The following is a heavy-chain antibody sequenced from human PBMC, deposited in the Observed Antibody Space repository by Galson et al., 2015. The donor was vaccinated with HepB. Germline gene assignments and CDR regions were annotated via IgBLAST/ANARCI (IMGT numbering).Heavy chain of an antibody. CDR2: TSAYNGNT. J-gene: IGHJ4*02. V-gene: IGHV1-18*01. Sequence: SVKVSCKASGYTFTSYGISWVRQAPGQGLEWMGWTSAYNGNTNYAQKFQGWVTMTRDTSISTAYMELSRLRSDDTAVYYCARAWWFGEGSDAFDIWGQGTLVTVSS. CDR3: ARAWWFGEGSDAFDI. D-gene: IGHD3-10*01. CDR1: GYTFTSYG.